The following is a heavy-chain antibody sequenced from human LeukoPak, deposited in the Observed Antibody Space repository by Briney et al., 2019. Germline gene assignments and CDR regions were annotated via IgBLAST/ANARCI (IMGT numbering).Heavy chain of an antibody. CDR2: IYYSGST. CDR1: GGSISSYY. D-gene: IGHD6-6*01. CDR3: ARDFAARQGRFDP. V-gene: IGHV4-59*06. Sequence: SETLSLTCTVSGGSISSYYWSWIRQPPGKGLEWIGYIYYSGSTYYNPSLKSRVTISVDTSKNQFSLKLSSVTAADTAVYYCARDFAARQGRFDPWGQGTLVTVSS. J-gene: IGHJ5*02.